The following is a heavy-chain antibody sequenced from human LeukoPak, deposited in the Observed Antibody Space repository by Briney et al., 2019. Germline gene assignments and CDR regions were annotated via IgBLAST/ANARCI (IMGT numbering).Heavy chain of an antibody. CDR3: AKDIAGYFDWLLDY. D-gene: IGHD3-9*01. V-gene: IGHV3-21*04. CDR2: ISSSSSYI. J-gene: IGHJ4*02. Sequence: PGGSLRLSCAASGFTFSSYSMNWVRQAPGKGLEWVSSISSSSSYIYYADSVKGRFTISRDNAKNSLYLQMNSLRAEDTALYYCAKDIAGYFDWLLDYWGQGTLVTVSS. CDR1: GFTFSSYS.